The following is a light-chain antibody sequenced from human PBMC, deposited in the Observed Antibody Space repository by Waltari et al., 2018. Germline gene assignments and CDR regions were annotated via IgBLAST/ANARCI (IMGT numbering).Light chain of an antibody. Sequence: DIQMTQSPSSLSTSVGDRGTITCRASQSIGTYLSWYQQKPGKAPKLLIYAASTLQSGVPSRFSGSGSGTDFTLTISRLEPEDFAVFFCHQYDRPPYTFGQGTKLEIK. CDR1: QSIGTY. CDR2: AAS. V-gene: IGKV1-39*01. CDR3: HQYDRPPYT. J-gene: IGKJ2*01.